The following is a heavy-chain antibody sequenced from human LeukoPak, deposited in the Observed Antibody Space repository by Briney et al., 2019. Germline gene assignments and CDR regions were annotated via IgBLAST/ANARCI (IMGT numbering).Heavy chain of an antibody. V-gene: IGHV3-11*04. J-gene: IGHJ4*02. CDR1: GFSFSDYY. CDR2: ISTSGSTI. CDR3: ARDERSDD. Sequence: LRPVWVAAGFSFSDYYMGWVRHAPGEALECVSYISTSGSTIYYADSVKSRFTISRDNAKNSLYLQMNNLRAEDTAMYYCARDERSDDWGEGTLVTVSS.